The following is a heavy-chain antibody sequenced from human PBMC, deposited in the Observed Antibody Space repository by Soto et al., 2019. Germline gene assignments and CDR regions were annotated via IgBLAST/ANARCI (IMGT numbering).Heavy chain of an antibody. D-gene: IGHD2-2*01. Sequence: EVQLVESGGVLVQPGGSLRLSCAASGFTFSTYWMHWVRQAPGKGLVWVSRINGDGSDTVYTDFVKGRFTSSRDNAKNTLYLQMNSLRAEDTAVYYCTRSLTEFSYADSWGPGTMVTVSS. V-gene: IGHV3-74*01. CDR2: INGDGSDT. CDR3: TRSLTEFSYADS. CDR1: GFTFSTYW. J-gene: IGHJ4*02.